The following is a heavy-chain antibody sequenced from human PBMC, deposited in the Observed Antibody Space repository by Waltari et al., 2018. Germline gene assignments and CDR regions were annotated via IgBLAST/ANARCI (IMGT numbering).Heavy chain of an antibody. V-gene: IGHV3-53*02. CDR3: VREGRGGALDY. D-gene: IGHD2-21*01. J-gene: IGHJ4*02. CDR2: IYTGGTT. CDR1: VLSVDSNY. Sequence: EVQLVETGGGLIQPGGSLRISCTASVLSVDSNYVNWVRQAPGKGLEWVSVIYTGGTTYYADSVKGRFTISRDNSKNTLSLQMNSLRVEDTAMYYCVREGRGGALDYWGQGTLVTVSS.